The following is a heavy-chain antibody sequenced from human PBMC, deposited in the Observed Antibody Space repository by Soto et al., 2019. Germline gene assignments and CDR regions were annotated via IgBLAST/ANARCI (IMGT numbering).Heavy chain of an antibody. J-gene: IGHJ5*02. V-gene: IGHV1-18*01. D-gene: IGHD6-13*01. CDR1: GYTFTSYG. Sequence: ASVKVSCKASGYTFTSYGISWVRQAPGQGLEWMGWISAYNGNTNYAQKLQGRVTMTTDTSTSTAYMELRSLRSDDTAVYYCARDTAWKHIAAAGTQWFDPWGQGTLVTVSS. CDR2: ISAYNGNT. CDR3: ARDTAWKHIAAAGTQWFDP.